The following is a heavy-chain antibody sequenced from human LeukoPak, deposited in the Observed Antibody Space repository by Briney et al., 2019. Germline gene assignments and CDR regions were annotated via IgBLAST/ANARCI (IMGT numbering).Heavy chain of an antibody. D-gene: IGHD3-10*01. J-gene: IGHJ4*02. CDR1: GFTFRTYA. Sequence: GGSLRLSCAASGFTFRTYAMSWVRQAPGKGLEWVSAVSGDGSSTYYSDSVKGRFTISRDNAKNSLYLQMNSLRAEDTAVYYCAREFGGSASGAGYWGQGTLVTVSS. CDR2: VSGDGSST. V-gene: IGHV3-23*01. CDR3: AREFGGSASGAGY.